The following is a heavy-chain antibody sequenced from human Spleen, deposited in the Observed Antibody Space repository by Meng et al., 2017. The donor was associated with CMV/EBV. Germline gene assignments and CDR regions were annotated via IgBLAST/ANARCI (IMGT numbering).Heavy chain of an antibody. CDR1: GFTFSSYW. V-gene: IGHV3-30*02. D-gene: IGHD5-18*01. Sequence: GGSLRLSCAASGFTFSSYWMSWVRQAPGKGLEWVAFIRFDSSNKVYPDSVKGRFIISRENSRNTLFLQMNSLRPEDTAVYYCVKELNTYQGRYSLYEFWGQGTLVTVSS. J-gene: IGHJ4*02. CDR2: IRFDSSNK. CDR3: VKELNTYQGRYSLYEF.